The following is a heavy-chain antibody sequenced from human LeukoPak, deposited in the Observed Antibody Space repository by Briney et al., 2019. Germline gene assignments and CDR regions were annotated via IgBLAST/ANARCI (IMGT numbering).Heavy chain of an antibody. J-gene: IGHJ4*02. CDR3: ARETYYYDTSGYYHYYFDY. CDR2: ISSSSSYI. Sequence: GGSLRLSCAASGFTFSSYGMNWVRQAPGKGLEWVSSISSSSSYIYYADSVKGRFPISRDNAKNSLFLQMNSLRAEDTAVYYCARETYYYDTSGYYHYYFDYWGQGTLVPVSS. V-gene: IGHV3-21*01. CDR1: GFTFSSYG. D-gene: IGHD3-22*01.